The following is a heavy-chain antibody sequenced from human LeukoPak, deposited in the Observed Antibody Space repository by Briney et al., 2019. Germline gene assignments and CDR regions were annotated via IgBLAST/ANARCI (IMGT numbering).Heavy chain of an antibody. CDR2: IFASGST. V-gene: IGHV4-61*02. CDR1: GASISSGSYY. D-gene: IGHD2-15*01. CDR3: ARSTYCSGGSCSHNWFDP. J-gene: IGHJ5*02. Sequence: SETLSLTCTVSGASISSGSYYWNWIRQPAGKGLEWIGRIFASGSTNYNPSLKSRVTISLDTSKNQFSLKVSSVSAADTAVYYCARSTYCSGGSCSHNWFDPWGQGTLVTVSS.